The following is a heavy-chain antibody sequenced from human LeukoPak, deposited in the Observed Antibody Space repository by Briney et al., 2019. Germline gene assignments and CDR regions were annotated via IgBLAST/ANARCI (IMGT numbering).Heavy chain of an antibody. CDR1: GFTFSSYW. V-gene: IGHV3-7*03. J-gene: IGHJ6*02. CDR2: INKDGGEK. CDR3: ARDSLPVVVVPAATNYYYYGMDV. Sequence: GGSLRLSCAASGFTFSSYWMSWVRQAPGKGLEWVANINKDGGEKYYVDPVKGRFTISRDNAKNSLYLQMNSLRADDTAVYYCARDSLPVVVVPAATNYYYYGMDVWGQGTTVTVSS. D-gene: IGHD2-2*01.